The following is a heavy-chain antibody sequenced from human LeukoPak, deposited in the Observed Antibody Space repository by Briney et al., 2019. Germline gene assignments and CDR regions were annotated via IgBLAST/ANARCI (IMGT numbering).Heavy chain of an antibody. D-gene: IGHD3-22*01. V-gene: IGHV3-48*02. CDR2: ISSSSSTK. CDR3: ATQSLSSGYSGFDI. CDR1: GFTFSTYS. J-gene: IGHJ3*02. Sequence: QSGGSRRLSCAASGFTFSTYSINWVRQAPGKGLEWISYISSSSSTKYYADSVKGRFTISRDNAKNSLYLEMNSLRDEDTAVYYCATQSLSSGYSGFDIWGQGTMVTVSS.